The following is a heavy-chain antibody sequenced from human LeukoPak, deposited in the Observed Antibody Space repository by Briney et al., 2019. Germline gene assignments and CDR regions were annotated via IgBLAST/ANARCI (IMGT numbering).Heavy chain of an antibody. CDR3: ARGQDGYTGDY. D-gene: IGHD5-24*01. CDR2: INHSGGT. J-gene: IGHJ4*02. Sequence: SETLSLTCAVYGGSFSGYYWSWIRQSPGKGLEWIGEINHSGGTHYNPTLKSRVTILKDTSKNQFSLKLTSVTAADTAVYYCARGQDGYTGDYWGQGTLVTVSS. V-gene: IGHV4-34*01. CDR1: GGSFSGYY.